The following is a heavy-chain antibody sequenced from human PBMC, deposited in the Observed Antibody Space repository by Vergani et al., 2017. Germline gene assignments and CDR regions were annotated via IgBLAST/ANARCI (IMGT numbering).Heavy chain of an antibody. J-gene: IGHJ4*02. V-gene: IGHV1-24*01. CDR2: FDPEDGET. D-gene: IGHD3-16*01. CDR1: GYTLTELS. CDR3: ATVGGGAY. Sequence: QVQLVQSGAEVKKPGASVKVSCKVSGYTLTELSMHWVRQAPGKGLEWMGGFDPEDGETIYAQKFQGRVTMTEETSTDTAYMELSSLGSEDTAVYYCATVGGGAYWGQGTLVTVSS.